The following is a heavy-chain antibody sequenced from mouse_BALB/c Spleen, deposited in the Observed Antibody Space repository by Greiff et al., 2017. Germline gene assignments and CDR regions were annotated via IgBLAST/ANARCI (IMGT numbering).Heavy chain of an antibody. Sequence: EVKVVESGAELVKPGASVKLSCTASGFNIKDTYMHWVKQRPEQGLEWIGRIDPANGNTKYDPKFQGKATITADTSSNTAYLQLSSLTSEDTAVYYCASVTTGGAMDYWGQGTSVTVSS. CDR3: ASVTTGGAMDY. V-gene: IGHV14-3*02. J-gene: IGHJ4*01. CDR1: GFNIKDTY. D-gene: IGHD1-1*01. CDR2: IDPANGNT.